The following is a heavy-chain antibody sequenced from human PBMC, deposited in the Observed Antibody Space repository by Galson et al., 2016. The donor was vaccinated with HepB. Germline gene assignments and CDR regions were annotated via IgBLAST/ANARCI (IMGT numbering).Heavy chain of an antibody. V-gene: IGHV3-30*18. D-gene: IGHD2-2*01. CDR3: AKERQSGYCSSTDCYGLDY. CDR1: GFTFSNYG. J-gene: IGHJ4*02. CDR2: TSNDGSNK. Sequence: SLRLSCAASGFTFSNYGMHWVRQAPGKGLEWVAVTSNDGSNKYYADSVKGRFTISRDNSKNTLHLQMNSLRAEDTAVYYCAKERQSGYCSSTDCYGLDYWGQGTLVTVSS.